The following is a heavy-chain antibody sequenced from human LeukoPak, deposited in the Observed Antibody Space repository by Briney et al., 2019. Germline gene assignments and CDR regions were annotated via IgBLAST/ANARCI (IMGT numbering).Heavy chain of an antibody. J-gene: IGHJ4*02. Sequence: GASVKVSCKASGYTFTGYYMHWVRQAPGQGLEWMGWINPNNGGTNYAQKFQGRVTMTRDTSISTAYMELSRLRSDGTAVYYCARDQGVPYYFDYWGQGTLVTVSS. V-gene: IGHV1-2*02. CDR3: ARDQGVPYYFDY. CDR2: INPNNGGT. D-gene: IGHD3-10*01. CDR1: GYTFTGYY.